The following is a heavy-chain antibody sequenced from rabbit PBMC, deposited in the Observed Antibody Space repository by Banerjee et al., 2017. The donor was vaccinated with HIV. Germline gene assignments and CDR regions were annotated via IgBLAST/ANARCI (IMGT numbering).Heavy chain of an antibody. D-gene: IGHD6-1*01. J-gene: IGHJ4*01. CDR3: ARFIASFAGYGYANL. CDR2: INTSTGNT. V-gene: IGHV1S45*01. CDR1: GFSFSNKYV. Sequence: QEQLKESGGGLVQPGGSLKLSCTASGFSFSNKYVMCWVRQAPGKGLEWIACINTSTGNTVYASWAKGRFTISKTSSTTVTLQMTSLTAADTATYFCARFIASFAGYGYANLWGQGTLVTV.